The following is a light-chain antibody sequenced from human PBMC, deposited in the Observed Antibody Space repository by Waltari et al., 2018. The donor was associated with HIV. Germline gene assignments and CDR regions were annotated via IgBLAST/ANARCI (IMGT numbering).Light chain of an antibody. J-gene: IGLJ3*02. V-gene: IGLV3-21*04. Sequence: SYVLTQPPSVSVAPGTTARITCGGNNIGSKSVHWYQQKTGQAPVLVIYDDSDRPSGIPERFSGSNSGNTATLTISRVEAGDEADYYCQVWDTNSHHPGVFGGGTKLTVL. CDR3: QVWDTNSHHPGV. CDR1: NIGSKS. CDR2: DDS.